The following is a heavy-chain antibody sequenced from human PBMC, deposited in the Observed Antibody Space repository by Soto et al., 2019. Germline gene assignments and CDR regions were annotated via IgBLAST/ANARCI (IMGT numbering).Heavy chain of an antibody. D-gene: IGHD2-2*01. CDR2: ISSDGGST. J-gene: IGHJ4*02. CDR1: GFTFSSYG. CDR3: ASRYCTSSSCSYFHY. V-gene: IGHV3-64*01. Sequence: LRLSCAASGFTFSSYGMHWVRQAPGKGLEYVSAISSDGGSTYYANSVKGRFTISRDNSKNTLYLQMGSLRTEDMAIYYCASRYCTSSSCSYFHYWGQGTLVTVSS.